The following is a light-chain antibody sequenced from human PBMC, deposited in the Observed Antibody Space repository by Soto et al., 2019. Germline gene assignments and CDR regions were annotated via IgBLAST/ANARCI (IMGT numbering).Light chain of an antibody. CDR2: GVS. J-gene: IGKJ2*01. CDR3: HHYSYSTGYT. Sequence: EIVLTQSPGTLSLSPGQRSTLSCRARQSVSSGYLAWYQQKPGQAPRLLMYGVSSRATGFPDRFSGSGSGTDFTLTISRLEPEDFAVYYCHHYSYSTGYTFGQGTKLEIE. V-gene: IGKV3-20*01. CDR1: QSVSSGY.